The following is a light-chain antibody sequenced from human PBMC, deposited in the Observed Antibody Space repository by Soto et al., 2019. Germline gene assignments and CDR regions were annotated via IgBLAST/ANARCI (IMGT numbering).Light chain of an antibody. CDR2: ENN. V-gene: IGLV1-40*01. CDR3: QAYDSSLSGYV. Sequence: QSVLTQPPSVSEAPGQRVTISCTGSSANIGAGYEAHWYQQVPGTAPKLLIYENNNRPSAVPDRFSGSKSGTSASLAITGLQAEDEAEYYCQAYDSSLSGYVFGTGTKLTVL. J-gene: IGLJ1*01. CDR1: SANIGAGYE.